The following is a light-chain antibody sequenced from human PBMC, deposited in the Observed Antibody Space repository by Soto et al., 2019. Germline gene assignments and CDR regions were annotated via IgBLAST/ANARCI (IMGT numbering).Light chain of an antibody. CDR3: NSYTTSSSLYV. V-gene: IGLV2-14*01. Sequence: SVLTQPASVSGSPGQSITIPCTGTSSDIGGYDHVSWYQQHPGKAPKLMVYDVSNRPSGVSDRFSGSKSANTASLTISGLQAEDEADYYCNSYTTSSSLYVFGTGTKLTVL. CDR1: SSDIGGYDH. J-gene: IGLJ1*01. CDR2: DVS.